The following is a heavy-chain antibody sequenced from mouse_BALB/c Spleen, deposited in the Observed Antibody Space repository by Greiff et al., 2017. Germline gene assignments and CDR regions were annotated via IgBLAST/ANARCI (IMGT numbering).Heavy chain of an antibody. CDR3: ARYGATWGAWFAY. D-gene: IGHD3-1*01. V-gene: IGHV1-80*01. CDR2: IYPGDGDT. J-gene: IGHJ3*01. CDR1: GFAFSSYW. Sequence: VQLQQSGAELVRPGSSVKISCKASGFAFSSYWMNWVKQRPGQGLEWIGQIYPGDGDTNYNGKFKGKATLTADKSSSTAYMQLSSLTSEDSAVYFCARYGATWGAWFAYWGQGTLVTVSA.